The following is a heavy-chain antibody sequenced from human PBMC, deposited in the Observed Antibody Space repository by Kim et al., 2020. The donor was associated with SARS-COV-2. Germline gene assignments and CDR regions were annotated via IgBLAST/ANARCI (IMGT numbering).Heavy chain of an antibody. Sequence: GGSLRLSCSGSGFTFVDYALSWFRQAPGKGLEWVGFISSRAFGATPQYAASVRGRFTISRDDSRNIAYLQMNSLETDDTAVYYCTRNSVAVHFDYWGQGRLVTVSS. D-gene: IGHD3-10*01. CDR1: GFTFVDYA. CDR3: TRNSVAVHFDY. V-gene: IGHV3-49*03. J-gene: IGHJ4*02. CDR2: ISSRAFGATP.